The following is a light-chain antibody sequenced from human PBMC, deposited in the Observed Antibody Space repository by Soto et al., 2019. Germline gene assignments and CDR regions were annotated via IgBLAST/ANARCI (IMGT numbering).Light chain of an antibody. CDR2: DAS. J-gene: IGKJ4*01. CDR3: QQRANRPPLT. V-gene: IGKV3-11*01. Sequence: EIVLTQSPATLSLSPGERATLSCRASQSVSNFLAWYQQKPGQAPRLLIFDASNRAAGIPARFSGSGSGTDFTLTISSLEPEDFAVYYCQQRANRPPLTFGGGTKVEMK. CDR1: QSVSNF.